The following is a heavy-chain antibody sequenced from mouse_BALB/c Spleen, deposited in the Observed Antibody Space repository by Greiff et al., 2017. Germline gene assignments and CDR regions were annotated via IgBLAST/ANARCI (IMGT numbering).Heavy chain of an antibody. V-gene: IGHV1-82*01. Sequence: QVQLKESGPELVKPGASVKISCKASGYAFSSSWMNWVKQRPGQGLEWIGRIYPGDGDTNYNGKFKGKATLTADKSSSTAYMQLSSLTSVDSAVYFCARDTFAYWGQGTLVTVSA. CDR1: GYAFSSSW. CDR3: ARDTFAY. J-gene: IGHJ3*01. CDR2: IYPGDGDT.